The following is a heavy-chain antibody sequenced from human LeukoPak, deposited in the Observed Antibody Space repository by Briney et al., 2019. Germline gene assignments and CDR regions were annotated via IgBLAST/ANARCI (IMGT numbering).Heavy chain of an antibody. V-gene: IGHV3-30*18. J-gene: IGHJ4*02. Sequence: GRSLRLSCAASGFTFSSYGMHWVRQAPGKGLEWVAVISYDGSNKHYADSVKGRFTISRDNSKNTLYLQMNSLRGEDTAVYYCAKTPGAINYYFDYWGQGTLVTVSS. CDR1: GFTFSSYG. D-gene: IGHD2-2*01. CDR2: ISYDGSNK. CDR3: AKTPGAINYYFDY.